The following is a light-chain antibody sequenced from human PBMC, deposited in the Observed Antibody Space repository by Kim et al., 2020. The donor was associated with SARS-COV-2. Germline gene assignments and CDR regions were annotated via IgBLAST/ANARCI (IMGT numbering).Light chain of an antibody. CDR3: CSYAGSSYV. CDR1: SSDGGGYNY. V-gene: IGLV2-11*01. J-gene: IGLJ1*01. Sequence: PGQSVTTSCTGTSSDGGGYNYVSWYQQHPGKAPKLMISDVSKRPSGVPDRFSGSKSGNTASLTISGLQAEDEADYYCCSYAGSSYVFGSGTKVTVL. CDR2: DVS.